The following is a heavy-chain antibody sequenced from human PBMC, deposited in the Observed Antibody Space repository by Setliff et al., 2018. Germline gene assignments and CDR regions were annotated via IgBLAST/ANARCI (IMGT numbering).Heavy chain of an antibody. CDR3: AKDRFGDYGGIDY. V-gene: IGHV3-23*03. CDR2: IYGGGGTI. Sequence: GGSLRLSCTASGFTFSTYAMSWVRQAPGKGLEWVSLIYGGGGTIYDADSVRGRFTISRDNSKNTLYLQMNSLRPKDTAIYYCAKDRFGDYGGIDYWGQGTLVTVSS. D-gene: IGHD4-17*01. CDR1: GFTFSTYA. J-gene: IGHJ4*02.